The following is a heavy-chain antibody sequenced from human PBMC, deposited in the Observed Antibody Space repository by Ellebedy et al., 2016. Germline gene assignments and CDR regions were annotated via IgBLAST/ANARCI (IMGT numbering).Heavy chain of an antibody. V-gene: IGHV4-31*03. CDR1: GGSISSGGYY. CDR3: AREVPDWYFDL. J-gene: IGHJ2*01. CDR2: IYYSGST. Sequence: SETLSLTCTVSGGSISSGGYYWSWIRQHPGKGLEWIGYIYYSGSTYYNPSLKSRVTISVDTSKNQFSLKLSSVTAADTAVYYCAREVPDWYFDLWGRGTLVTVSS.